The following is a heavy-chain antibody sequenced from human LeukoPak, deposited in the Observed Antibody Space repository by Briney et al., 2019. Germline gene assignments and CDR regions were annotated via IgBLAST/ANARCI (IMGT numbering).Heavy chain of an antibody. CDR3: ARERCSSTSCYRPHNWFDP. Sequence: GGSLRLSCAASGFTFSSYSMNWVRQAPGKGLEWVSSISSSSSYIYYADSVKSRFTISRDNAKNSLYLQMNSLRAEDTAVYYCARERCSSTSCYRPHNWFDPWGQGTLVTVSS. V-gene: IGHV3-21*01. J-gene: IGHJ5*02. CDR1: GFTFSSYS. CDR2: ISSSSSYI. D-gene: IGHD2-2*01.